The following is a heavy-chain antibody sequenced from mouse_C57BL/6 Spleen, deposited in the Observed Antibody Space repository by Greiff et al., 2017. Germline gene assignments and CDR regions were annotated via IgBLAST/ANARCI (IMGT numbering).Heavy chain of an antibody. J-gene: IGHJ2*01. CDR3: AKEEAGNSCFDY. CDR2: IYPGSGST. Sequence: QVQLQQPGAELVKPGASVKMSCKASGYTFTSYWITWVKQRPGQGLEWIGDIYPGSGSTNYNEKFKSKATLTVDTSSSTAYMQLSSLTSEDSAVYYCAKEEAGNSCFDYWGQGTTLTVSS. V-gene: IGHV1-55*01. D-gene: IGHD2-1*01. CDR1: GYTFTSYW.